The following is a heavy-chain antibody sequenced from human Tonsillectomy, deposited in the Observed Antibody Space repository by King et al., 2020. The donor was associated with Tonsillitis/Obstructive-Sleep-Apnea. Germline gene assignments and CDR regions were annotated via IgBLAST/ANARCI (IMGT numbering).Heavy chain of an antibody. Sequence: FTLKESGPVLVKPTETLTLTCTVSGFSLSNARMGVSWIRQPPGKALEWLAHIFSNDEKSYSTSLKSRLTISKDTSKSQVGLTMTNMDPVATATYYCARIPGYYDGSNWFYPWGQGTLVTVSS. J-gene: IGHJ5*02. CDR2: IFSNDEK. V-gene: IGHV2-26*01. CDR1: GFSLSNARMG. CDR3: ARIPGYYDGSNWFYP. D-gene: IGHD3-22*01.